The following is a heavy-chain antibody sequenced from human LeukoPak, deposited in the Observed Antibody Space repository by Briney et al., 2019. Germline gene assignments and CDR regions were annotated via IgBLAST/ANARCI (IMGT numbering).Heavy chain of an antibody. CDR1: GYSFTSYW. Sequence: GESLKISCKGSGYSFTSYWIGWVRQMPGKGLEWMGIIYPGDSDTRYSPSFQGQVTISADKSISTAYLQWSSLKASDTAMYYCARHTYSYPYYYYYYGMDVWGQGTTVTVSS. V-gene: IGHV5-51*01. CDR3: ARHTYSYPYYYYYYGMDV. D-gene: IGHD5-18*01. J-gene: IGHJ6*02. CDR2: IYPGDSDT.